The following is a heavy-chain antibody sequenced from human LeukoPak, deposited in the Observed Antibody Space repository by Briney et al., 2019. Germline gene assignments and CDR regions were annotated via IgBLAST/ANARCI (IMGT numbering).Heavy chain of an antibody. CDR3: ARDQLEPSRWFDY. J-gene: IGHJ4*02. D-gene: IGHD1-1*01. CDR2: MNNDGSIR. Sequence: GGSLRLSCAASGFTFSTYWMHWVRQAPGKGLVWVSRMNNDGSIRDYADSVKGRFTISRDNAKNTLYLQMNSLRVEDTAVYYCARDQLEPSRWFDYWGQGTLITVSS. V-gene: IGHV3-74*01. CDR1: GFTFSTYW.